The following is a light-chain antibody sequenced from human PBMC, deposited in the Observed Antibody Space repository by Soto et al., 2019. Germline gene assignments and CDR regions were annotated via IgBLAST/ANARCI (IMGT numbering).Light chain of an antibody. V-gene: IGKV3D-20*02. CDR1: QSVSSNY. J-gene: IGKJ4*01. CDR3: QQRRNWLT. CDR2: GAS. Sequence: EIVLTPSPGTLSLSTGERATLSGRASQSVSSNYLAWYQQKPGQAPRLLIYGASNRATGIPDRFSGSGSGTDFTLTISRLEPEDFAVYYCQQRRNWLTFGGGTKVDI.